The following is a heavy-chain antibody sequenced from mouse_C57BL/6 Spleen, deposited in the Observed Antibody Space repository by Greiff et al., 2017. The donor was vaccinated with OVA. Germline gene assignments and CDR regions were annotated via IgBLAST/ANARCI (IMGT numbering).Heavy chain of an antibody. CDR3: ARQLRLDY. J-gene: IGHJ2*01. CDR2: INPNNGGT. D-gene: IGHD3-2*02. Sequence: VQLQQSGPELVKPGASVKISCKASGYKFTDYYMNWVKQSHGKSLEWIGDINPNNGGTSYNQKFKGKATLTVDKSSSTAYMELRSLTSEDSAVYYCARQLRLDYWGQGTTLTVSS. V-gene: IGHV1-26*01. CDR1: GYKFTDYY.